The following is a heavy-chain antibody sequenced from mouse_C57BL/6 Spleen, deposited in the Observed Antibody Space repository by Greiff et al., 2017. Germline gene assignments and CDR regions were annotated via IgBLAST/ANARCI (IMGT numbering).Heavy chain of an antibody. CDR3: ARNRDYYYGSRGAMDY. CDR2: IDPSDSYT. Sequence: QVQLQQPGAELVKPGASVKLSCKASGYTFTSYWMQWVKQRPGQGLEWIGEIDPSDSYTNYNPKFKGKATLTVDTSSSTAYMQISSLTSEDSAVYYCARNRDYYYGSRGAMDYWGQGTSVTVSS. D-gene: IGHD1-1*01. CDR1: GYTFTSYW. V-gene: IGHV1-50*01. J-gene: IGHJ4*01.